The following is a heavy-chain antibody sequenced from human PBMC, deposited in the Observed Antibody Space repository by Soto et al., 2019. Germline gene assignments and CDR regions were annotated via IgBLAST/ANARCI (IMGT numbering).Heavy chain of an antibody. D-gene: IGHD2-8*01. CDR1: EGTFSAYT. Sequence: QGQLVQSGAEVKKPGSSVKVSCTASEGTFSAYTINWVRQAPGQRLEWMARIIPKHGTATYAEKFQGRAATTADRSTNPRYLELSRLRSDDPAVYFWARTVLIPSSKFYYMGVWGKGTTVTVSS. CDR2: IIPKHGTA. CDR3: ARTVLIPSSKFYYMGV. V-gene: IGHV1-69*08. J-gene: IGHJ6*03.